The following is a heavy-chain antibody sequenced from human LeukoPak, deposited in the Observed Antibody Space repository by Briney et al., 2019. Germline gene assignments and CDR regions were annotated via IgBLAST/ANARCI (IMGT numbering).Heavy chain of an antibody. CDR3: ARAHLSSASTDYMTV. V-gene: IGHV3-30*03. J-gene: IGHJ6*03. Sequence: GGSLRLSCAASGFTFNSYGMHWVRQVPGKGLEWVAIISYDGTNKYYADSVKGRFTISRDSSKNTLYLQMNSLRPEDTAVYYCARAHLSSASTDYMTVWGKGTTVTVSS. CDR1: GFTFNSYG. D-gene: IGHD6-6*01. CDR2: ISYDGTNK.